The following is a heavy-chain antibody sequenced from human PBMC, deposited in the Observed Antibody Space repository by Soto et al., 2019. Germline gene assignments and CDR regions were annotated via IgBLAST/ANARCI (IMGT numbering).Heavy chain of an antibody. CDR1: GGSISSYY. CDR2: IYYSGST. V-gene: IGHV4-59*01. J-gene: IGHJ4*02. D-gene: IGHD6-19*01. CDR3: ARTYSSGLIDY. Sequence: WETLSLTCTVSGGSISSYYWSWIRQPPGKGLEWIGYIYYSGSTNYNPSLKSRVTISVDTSKNQFSLKLSSVTAADTAVYYCARTYSSGLIDYWGQGTLVTVSS.